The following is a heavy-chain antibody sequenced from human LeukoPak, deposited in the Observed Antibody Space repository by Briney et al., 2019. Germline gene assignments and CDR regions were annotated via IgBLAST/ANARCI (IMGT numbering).Heavy chain of an antibody. CDR3: ARDLGSGWIIVDY. D-gene: IGHD6-19*01. J-gene: IGHJ4*02. CDR2: INPNSGGT. Sequence: ASVKVSCKASGYTFTGYYIHWVRQAPGQGLEWMGWINPNSGGTNSAQMFQGRVTLTRDTSISTAYLELSSLRSDDTAVYYCARDLGSGWIIVDYWGQGTLATVSS. V-gene: IGHV1-2*02. CDR1: GYTFTGYY.